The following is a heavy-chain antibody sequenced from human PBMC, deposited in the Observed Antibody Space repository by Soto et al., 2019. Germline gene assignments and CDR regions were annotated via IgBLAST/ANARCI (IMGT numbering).Heavy chain of an antibody. CDR3: ARVGVPTKYYFDY. Sequence: SQTLSLTCAISGDGVSRNSAAWHWIRQSPSRGLEWLGRTYHRSKWYNDYAVSVKSRITFNPDTSKNQFSLQLNSVTPEDTAVYYCARVGVPTKYYFDYWGQGTLVTVS. V-gene: IGHV6-1*01. CDR2: TYHRSKWYN. CDR1: GDGVSRNSAA. D-gene: IGHD5-12*01. J-gene: IGHJ4*02.